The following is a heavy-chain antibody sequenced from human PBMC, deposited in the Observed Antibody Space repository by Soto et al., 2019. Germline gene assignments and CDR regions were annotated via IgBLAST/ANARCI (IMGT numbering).Heavy chain of an antibody. Sequence: ASVKVSCKASGYTFTSYYMHWVRQAPGQGLEWMGIINPSGGSTSYAQKFQGRVTMTRDTSTSTVYMELSSLRSEDTAVYYCARGPPQRTPLRYCTYGVCPDAFDIWGQGTMVTVSS. V-gene: IGHV1-46*01. CDR1: GYTFTSYY. CDR3: ARGPPQRTPLRYCTYGVCPDAFDI. J-gene: IGHJ3*02. D-gene: IGHD2-8*01. CDR2: INPSGGST.